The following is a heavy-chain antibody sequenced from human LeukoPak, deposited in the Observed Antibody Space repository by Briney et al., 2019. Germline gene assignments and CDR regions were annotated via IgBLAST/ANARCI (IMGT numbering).Heavy chain of an antibody. CDR2: IIPILNIT. Sequence: SVKVSCKASRDTXSKYAISGVRQAPGQGLEWMGRIIPILNITHYAQKFQGRVTIAADKSTSTAYMELSSLRSEDTAMYYCARDDDRAREIDYWGQGTLVTVSS. V-gene: IGHV1-69*04. J-gene: IGHJ4*02. CDR1: RDTXSKYA. CDR3: ARDDDRAREIDY. D-gene: IGHD3-22*01.